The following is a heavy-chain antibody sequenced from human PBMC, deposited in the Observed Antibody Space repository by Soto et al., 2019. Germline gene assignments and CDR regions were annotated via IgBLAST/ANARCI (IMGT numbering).Heavy chain of an antibody. CDR1: GYTFTGYY. CDR3: ARDSTEERQHQTLYYMDV. V-gene: IGHV1-2*04. CDR2: INPNSGGT. J-gene: IGHJ6*03. D-gene: IGHD6-13*01. Sequence: GASVKVSCKASGYTFTGYYMHWVRQAPGQGLEWMGWINPNSGGTNYAQKFQGWVTMTRDTSISTAYMELSRLRSDDTAVYYCARDSTEERQHQTLYYMDVWGKGTTVTVSS.